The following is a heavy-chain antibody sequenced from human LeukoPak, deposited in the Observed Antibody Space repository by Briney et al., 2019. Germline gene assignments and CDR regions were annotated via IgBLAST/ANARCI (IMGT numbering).Heavy chain of an antibody. D-gene: IGHD3-22*01. V-gene: IGHV4-59*12. J-gene: IGHJ4*02. CDR1: GGSISSYC. Sequence: PSETLSLTCTVSGGSISSYCWSWIRQPPGKGLEWIGYIYYSGSTNYNPSLKSRVTISVDTSKNQFSLKLSSVTAADTAVYYCARAKGGLYYDSSGYFHFDYWGQGTLVTVSS. CDR2: IYYSGST. CDR3: ARAKGGLYYDSSGYFHFDY.